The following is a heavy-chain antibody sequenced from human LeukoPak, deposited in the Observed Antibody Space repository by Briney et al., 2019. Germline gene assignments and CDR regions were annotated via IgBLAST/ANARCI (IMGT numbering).Heavy chain of an antibody. Sequence: ASVKVSCKASGYTFTNYGITWVRQAPGQGLEWMGWISAYDGNTNFAQKFQGRVTMTTDTSTSTAYMELRRLRSDDTAVYSCARPKYFFDSSGCYYFDNWGQGTLVTVSS. CDR1: GYTFTNYG. J-gene: IGHJ4*02. V-gene: IGHV1-18*01. D-gene: IGHD3-22*01. CDR3: ARPKYFFDSSGCYYFDN. CDR2: ISAYDGNT.